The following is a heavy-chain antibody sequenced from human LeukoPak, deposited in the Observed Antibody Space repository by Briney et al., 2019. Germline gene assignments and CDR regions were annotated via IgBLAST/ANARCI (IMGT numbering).Heavy chain of an antibody. J-gene: IGHJ5*02. CDR3: AREYCSSTSCSNWFDP. D-gene: IGHD2-2*01. V-gene: IGHV1-24*01. CDR1: GYTLTELS. CDR2: FDPEDGET. Sequence: ASVKVSCKVSGYTLTELSMHWVRQAPGKGLEWMGGFDPEDGETIYAQKFQGRVTMTEDTSTDTAYMELSRLRSDDTAVYYCAREYCSSTSCSNWFDPWGQGTLVTVSS.